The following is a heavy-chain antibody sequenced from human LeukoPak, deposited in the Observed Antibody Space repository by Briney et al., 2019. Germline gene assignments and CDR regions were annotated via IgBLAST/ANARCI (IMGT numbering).Heavy chain of an antibody. CDR2: ISWNSGSI. Sequence: GRSLRLSCAASGFTFDDYAMHWVRQAPGKGLEWVSGISWNSGSIGCADSVKGRFTISRDNAKNSLYLQMNSLRAEDMALYYCAKGRHDFWSGYSNWGQGTLVTVSS. CDR3: AKGRHDFWSGYSN. J-gene: IGHJ4*02. D-gene: IGHD3-3*01. CDR1: GFTFDDYA. V-gene: IGHV3-9*03.